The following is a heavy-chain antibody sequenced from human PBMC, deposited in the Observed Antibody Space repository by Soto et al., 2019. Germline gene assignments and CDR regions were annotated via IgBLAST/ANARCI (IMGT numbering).Heavy chain of an antibody. CDR2: IYYSGST. D-gene: IGHD4-4*01. CDR1: GGSISSSSYY. J-gene: IGHJ4*02. V-gene: IGHV4-39*01. CDR3: ARHDYTKGIDY. Sequence: QLQLQESGPGLVKPSETLSLTCTVSGGSISSSSYYWGWIRQPPGKGLEWIGSIYYSGSTYYNPSLKSRVTISVDTSKNQFSLKLSSVTAADTAVYYCARHDYTKGIDYWGQGTLVTVSS.